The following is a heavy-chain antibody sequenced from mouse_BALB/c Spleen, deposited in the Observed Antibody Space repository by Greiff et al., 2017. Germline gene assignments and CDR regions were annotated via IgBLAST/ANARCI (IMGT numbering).Heavy chain of an antibody. CDR1: GYTFTDYA. J-gene: IGHJ4*01. Sequence: QVQLKESGAELVRPGVSVKISCKGSGYTFTDYAMHWVKQSHAKSLEWIGVISTYYGDASYNQKFKGKATMTVDKSSSTAYMELARLTSEDSAIYYCARGRDGYYAMDYWGQGTSVTVSS. CDR2: ISTYYGDA. D-gene: IGHD2-3*01. V-gene: IGHV1S137*01. CDR3: ARGRDGYYAMDY.